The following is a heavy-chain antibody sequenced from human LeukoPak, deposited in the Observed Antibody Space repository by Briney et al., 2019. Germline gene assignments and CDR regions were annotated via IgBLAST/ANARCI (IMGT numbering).Heavy chain of an antibody. D-gene: IGHD6-19*01. V-gene: IGHV3-30*03. CDR2: ISHEGSQT. Sequence: GKSLRLSCAASGFSFGSYGIHWVRQAPGKGLEWVAVISHEGSQTYYADSVRGRFTISRDNSKNMVYLQMNSLRAEDTAVYYCARTREQWQVLDYWGQGTLVTVSS. CDR1: GFSFGSYG. J-gene: IGHJ4*02. CDR3: ARTREQWQVLDY.